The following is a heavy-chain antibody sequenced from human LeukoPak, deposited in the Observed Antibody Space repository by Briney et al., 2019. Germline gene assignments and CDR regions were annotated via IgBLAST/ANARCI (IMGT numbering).Heavy chain of an antibody. J-gene: IGHJ4*02. CDR1: GYTLTSYY. D-gene: IGHD3-10*01. Sequence: ASVKVSCKASGYTLTSYYMHWVRQAPGQGLEWMGIINPSGGSTSYAQKFQGRVTMTRDMSTSTAYMELRSLRSDDTAVYYCARAPSSYYGSGSLDYWGQGTLVTVSS. CDR2: INPSGGST. V-gene: IGHV1-46*01. CDR3: ARAPSSYYGSGSLDY.